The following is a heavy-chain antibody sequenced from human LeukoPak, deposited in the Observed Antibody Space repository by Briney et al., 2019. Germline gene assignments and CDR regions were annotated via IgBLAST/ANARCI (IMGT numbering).Heavy chain of an antibody. CDR1: GGSISSSSYY. D-gene: IGHD6-13*01. J-gene: IGHJ3*02. CDR2: IYYSGST. V-gene: IGHV4-39*07. Sequence: PSETLSLTCTVSGGSISSSSYYWGWIRQPPGKGLEWIGSIYYSGSTYYNPSLKSRVTISVDTSKNQFSLKLSSVTAADTAVYYCAKIAAAAYYDAFDIWGQGTMVTVSS. CDR3: AKIAAAAYYDAFDI.